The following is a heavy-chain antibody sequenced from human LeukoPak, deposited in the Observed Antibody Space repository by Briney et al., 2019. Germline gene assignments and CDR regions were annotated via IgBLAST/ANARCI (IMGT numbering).Heavy chain of an antibody. CDR3: ARGSPYYDFWSGYRPYAFDI. CDR2: IYYSGST. V-gene: IGHV4-39*07. D-gene: IGHD3-3*01. J-gene: IGHJ3*02. CDR1: GASISGSGYY. Sequence: SETLSLTCAVSGASISGSGYYWGWIRQPPGKGLEWIGSIYYSGSTYYNPSLKSRVTISVDTSKNQFSLKLSSVTAADTAVYYCARGSPYYDFWSGYRPYAFDIWGQGTMVTVSS.